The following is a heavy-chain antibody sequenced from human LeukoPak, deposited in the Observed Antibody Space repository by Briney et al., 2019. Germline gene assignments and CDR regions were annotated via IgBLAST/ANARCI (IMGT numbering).Heavy chain of an antibody. D-gene: IGHD3-22*01. CDR1: GFTFSSYG. CDR3: ARDRGGYYDTGGYYDY. Sequence: GGSLRLSCAASGFTFSSYGMHWVRQAPGKGLEWVAVISYDGSNKYYADSVKGRFTISRDNSKNTLYLQMNSLRAEDTAVYYCARDRGGYYDTGGYYDYWGQGTLVTVSS. CDR2: ISYDGSNK. V-gene: IGHV3-30*03. J-gene: IGHJ4*02.